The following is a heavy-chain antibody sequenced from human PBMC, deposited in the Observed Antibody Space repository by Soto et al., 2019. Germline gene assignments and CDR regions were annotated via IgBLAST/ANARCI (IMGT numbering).Heavy chain of an antibody. CDR3: ARDLYSSGWVPGHYGMDV. CDR1: GFTFSSYW. CDR2: IKQDGSEK. V-gene: IGHV3-7*05. J-gene: IGHJ6*02. Sequence: GGSLRLSCAASGFTFSSYWMSWVRQAPGKGLEWVANIKQDGSEKYYVDSVKGRFTISRDNAKNSLYLQMNSLRAEDTAVYYCARDLYSSGWVPGHYGMDVWGQGTTVTVSS. D-gene: IGHD6-19*01.